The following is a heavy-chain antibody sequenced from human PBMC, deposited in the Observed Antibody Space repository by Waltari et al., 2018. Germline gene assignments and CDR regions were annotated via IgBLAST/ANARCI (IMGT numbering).Heavy chain of an antibody. CDR3: ARGPPLGPHDY. V-gene: IGHV4-61*09. CDR2: IYTSGST. CDR1: GGSISSGSYY. J-gene: IGHJ4*02. Sequence: QVQLQESGPGLVKPSQTLSLTCTVSGGSISSGSYYWSWIRQPAGKGLEWIGYIYTSGSTNSNPSLKSRVTISVDTSKNQFSLKLSSVTAADTAVYYCARGPPLGPHDYWGQGTLVTVSS.